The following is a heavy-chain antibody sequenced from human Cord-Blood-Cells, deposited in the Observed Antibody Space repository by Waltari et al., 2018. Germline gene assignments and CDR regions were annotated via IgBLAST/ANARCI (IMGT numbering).Heavy chain of an antibody. V-gene: IGHV3-30*02. CDR1: GFTFSSYG. J-gene: IGHJ6*02. D-gene: IGHD2-15*01. CDR3: AKVRCSGGSCYPYGMDV. Sequence: QVQLVESGGGVVQPGGSLRLSCAASGFTFSSYGMHWVRQAPGKGLEWVAFIRYEGSNKYYADSVKGRFTISRDNSKNTLYLQMNSLRAEDTAVYYCAKVRCSGGSCYPYGMDVWGQGTTVTVSS. CDR2: IRYEGSNK.